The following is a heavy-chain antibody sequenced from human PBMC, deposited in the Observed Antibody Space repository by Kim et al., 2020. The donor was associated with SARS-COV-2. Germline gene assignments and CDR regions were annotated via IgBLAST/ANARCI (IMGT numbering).Heavy chain of an antibody. V-gene: IGHV3-23*01. J-gene: IGHJ6*04. D-gene: IGHD5-18*01. CDR2: IGGSGDSR. CDR3: ARLPGGYSYGASYSVDV. Sequence: GGSLRLSCAASGFSFNNYAMHWVRQAPGKGLEWVAGIGGSGDSRDDADSVKGRFTISRDNSKNTLYLQMNNLSAEDTAVYYCARLPGGYSYGASYSVDVWGRGTADPVSS. CDR1: GFSFNNYA.